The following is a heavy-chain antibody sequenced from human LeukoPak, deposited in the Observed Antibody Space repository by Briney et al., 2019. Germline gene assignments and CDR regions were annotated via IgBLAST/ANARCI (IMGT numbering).Heavy chain of an antibody. CDR2: INHSGST. CDR1: GGSFSGYY. J-gene: IGHJ4*02. CDR3: ASLVWGIAAAFDY. D-gene: IGHD6-13*01. V-gene: IGHV4-34*01. Sequence: PSETLSLTCAVYGGSFSGYYWSWIRQPPGKGLEWIGEINHSGSTNYNPSLKSRVTISVDTSKNQFSLKLSSVTAADTAVYYCASLVWGIAAAFDYWGQGTLVIVSS.